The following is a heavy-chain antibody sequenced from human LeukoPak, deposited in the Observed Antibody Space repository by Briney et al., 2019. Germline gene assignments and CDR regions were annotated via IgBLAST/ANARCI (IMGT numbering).Heavy chain of an antibody. CDR2: IYTSGST. D-gene: IGHD1-1*01. Sequence: SSETLSLTCTVSGGPISSGSYYWSWLRQPAGKGLEWIGRIYTSGSTNYNPSLKSRVTISVDTSKNQFSLKLSSVTAADTAVYCCARGTGGYYYWGQGTLVTVSS. CDR3: ARGTGGYYY. J-gene: IGHJ4*02. CDR1: GGPISSGSYY. V-gene: IGHV4-61*02.